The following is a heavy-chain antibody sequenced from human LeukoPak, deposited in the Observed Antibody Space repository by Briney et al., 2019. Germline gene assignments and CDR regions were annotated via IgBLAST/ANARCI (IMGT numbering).Heavy chain of an antibody. Sequence: SETLSLTCTVSGGSINSGYYYWSWIRQPPGKGLEWIGYIYYSGSTNYNPSLKSRVTISVDTSKNQFSLKLSSVTAADTAVYYCARGRRSGWYIFDYWGQGTLVTVSS. J-gene: IGHJ4*02. CDR3: ARGRRSGWYIFDY. CDR1: GGSINSGYYY. D-gene: IGHD6-19*01. CDR2: IYYSGST. V-gene: IGHV4-61*01.